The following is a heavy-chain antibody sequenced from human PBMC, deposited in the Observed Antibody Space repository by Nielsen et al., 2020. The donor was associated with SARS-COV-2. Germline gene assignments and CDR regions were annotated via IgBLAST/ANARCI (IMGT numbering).Heavy chain of an antibody. CDR1: GFTVSSNY. D-gene: IGHD6-13*01. J-gene: IGHJ4*02. V-gene: IGHV3-53*01. Sequence: GGSLRLSCAASGFTVSSNYMSWVRQAPGKGLEWVSVIYSGGSTYYADSVKGRFAISRDNSKNTLYLQMNSLRAEDTAVYYCARRRAGTADYWGQGTLVTVSS. CDR3: ARRRAGTADY. CDR2: IYSGGST.